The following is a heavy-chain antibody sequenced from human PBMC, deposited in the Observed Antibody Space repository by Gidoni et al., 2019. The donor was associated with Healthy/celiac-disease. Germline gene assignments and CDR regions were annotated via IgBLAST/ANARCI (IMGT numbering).Heavy chain of an antibody. V-gene: IGHV3-21*01. CDR1: GFTFSSYS. J-gene: IGHJ6*02. CDR3: CTGGSSWSDYYYGMDV. CDR2: ISSSSSYI. Sequence: EVQLVESGGGLVKPGGSLRLSCAASGFTFSSYSMNWVRQAPGKGLEWVSSISSSSSYIYYADSVKGRFTISRDNAKNSLYLQMNSLRAEDTAVYYCCTGGSSWSDYYYGMDVWGQGTTVTVSS. D-gene: IGHD6-13*01.